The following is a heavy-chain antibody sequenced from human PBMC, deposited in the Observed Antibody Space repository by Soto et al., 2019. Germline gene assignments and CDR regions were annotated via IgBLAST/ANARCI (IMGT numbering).Heavy chain of an antibody. Sequence: PGRTLRLSCAACGCTFSSYGMHWVRQAPGKGLEWVAVISYDGSNKYYADSVKGRFSISRDKSKNTLYLQMNSLRAEDTAVYYCASPDRPAYYYYGMDVWGQGTTGTVSS. CDR2: ISYDGSNK. CDR3: ASPDRPAYYYYGMDV. J-gene: IGHJ6*02. CDR1: GCTFSSYG. V-gene: IGHV3-30*03.